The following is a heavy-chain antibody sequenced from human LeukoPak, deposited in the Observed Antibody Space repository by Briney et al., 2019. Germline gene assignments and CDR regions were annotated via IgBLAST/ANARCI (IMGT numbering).Heavy chain of an antibody. CDR2: IKIKTEGETT. J-gene: IGHJ4*02. CDR1: GFTFSNAW. CDR3: STEELATFTRDIYY. V-gene: IGHV3-15*01. Sequence: GGSLRLSCAASGFTFSNAWMSWVRQAPGKGLEWVGRIKIKTEGETTDYAAPVKGRFTISRDDSKNTLYLQMNSLRTEDTAVYYCSTEELATFTRDIYYWGQGTLVTVSS. D-gene: IGHD1-7*01.